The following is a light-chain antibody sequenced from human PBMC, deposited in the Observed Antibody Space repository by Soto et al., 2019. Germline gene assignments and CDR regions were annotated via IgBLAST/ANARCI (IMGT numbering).Light chain of an antibody. Sequence: QSVQTQPPSVSAAPGQKVTISCSGSSSNIGNNYVSWYQQLPGTAPRLLIYENNKRPSGIPDRFPGSKSGTSATLGITGLQTGDEAEYYCATWDSSLSAYVFGTGTKVTVL. J-gene: IGLJ1*01. CDR2: ENN. CDR3: ATWDSSLSAYV. CDR1: SSNIGNNY. V-gene: IGLV1-51*02.